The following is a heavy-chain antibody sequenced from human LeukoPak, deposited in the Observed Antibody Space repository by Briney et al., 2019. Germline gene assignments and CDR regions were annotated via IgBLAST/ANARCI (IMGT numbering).Heavy chain of an antibody. J-gene: IGHJ6*03. Sequence: GASVKVSCKASGYTFTSYDINWVRQVTGQGLEWMGWMNPNSGNTGYAQKFQGRVTITRNTSISTAYMEMSSLRSEDTAVYYCARAPLGLIVVVPAAIRERYYYYYYMDVWGKGTTVTVSS. V-gene: IGHV1-8*03. D-gene: IGHD2-2*02. CDR3: ARAPLGLIVVVPAAIRERYYYYYYMDV. CDR1: GYTFTSYD. CDR2: MNPNSGNT.